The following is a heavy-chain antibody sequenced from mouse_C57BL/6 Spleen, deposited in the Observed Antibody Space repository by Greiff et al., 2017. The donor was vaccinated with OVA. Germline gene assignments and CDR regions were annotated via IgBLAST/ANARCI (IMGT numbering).Heavy chain of an antibody. J-gene: IGHJ1*03. CDR2: IDPSDSYT. Sequence: QVQLQQPGAELVMPGASVKLSCKDCGGACTSYWVHFVKQRPGQGLYRIGEIDPSDSYTNYNQKFKGKSTLTVDKSSSTAYMQLSSLTSEDSAVYYCASPIYYYGSSPYFDVWGTGTTVTVSS. CDR1: GGACTSYW. D-gene: IGHD1-1*01. V-gene: IGHV1-69*01. CDR3: ASPIYYYGSSPYFDV.